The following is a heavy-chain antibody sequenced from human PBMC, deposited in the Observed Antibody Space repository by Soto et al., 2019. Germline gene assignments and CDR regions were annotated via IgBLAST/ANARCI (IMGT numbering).Heavy chain of an antibody. D-gene: IGHD3-22*01. V-gene: IGHV1-69*13. CDR2: IIPIFGTA. CDR3: ASCYDSSGYYSRYYYYGMDV. Sequence: SVKVSCKASGGTFSSYAISWVRQAPGQGLEWMGGIIPIFGTANYAQKFQGRVTITADESTSTAYMELSSLRSEDTAVYYCASCYDSSGYYSRYYYYGMDVWGQGNTVTVSS. CDR1: GGTFSSYA. J-gene: IGHJ6*02.